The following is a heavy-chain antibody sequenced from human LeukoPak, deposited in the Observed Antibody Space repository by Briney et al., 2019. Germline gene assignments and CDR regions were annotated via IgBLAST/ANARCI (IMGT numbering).Heavy chain of an antibody. CDR3: ARDCASGGDCYSGIYYYGMDV. CDR1: GFTFSSYW. Sequence: GGSLRLSCAASGFTFSSYWISWVRQAPGKGLEWVANIKQDGSEKYYVDSVKGRFTISRDNAKNSLYLQMNSPRAEDTAVYYCARDCASGGDCYSGIYYYGMDVWGQGTTVTVSS. V-gene: IGHV3-7*01. CDR2: IKQDGSEK. D-gene: IGHD2-21*02. J-gene: IGHJ6*02.